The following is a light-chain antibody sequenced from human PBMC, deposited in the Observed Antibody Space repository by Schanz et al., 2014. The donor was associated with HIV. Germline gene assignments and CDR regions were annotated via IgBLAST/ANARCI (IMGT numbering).Light chain of an antibody. CDR1: SSNIGADYS. Sequence: QSVLTQPPSVSGAPGQRVTISCTGSSSNIGADYSVHWYQQLPGTAPKLLIYSNNQRPSGVPDRFTGSKSGTSASLAISGLQSEDEADYYCAAWDVNLNGPVFGGGTKLTVL. J-gene: IGLJ2*01. CDR2: SNN. CDR3: AAWDVNLNGPV. V-gene: IGLV1-44*01.